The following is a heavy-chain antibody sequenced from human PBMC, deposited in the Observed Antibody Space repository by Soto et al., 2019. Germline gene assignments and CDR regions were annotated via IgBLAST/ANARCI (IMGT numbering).Heavy chain of an antibody. V-gene: IGHV3-15*07. Sequence: GGSLRLSCAASGFTFSNAWMNWVRQAPGKGLEWVGRIKSKTDGGTTDYAAPVKGRFTISRDDSKNTLYLQMNSLKTEDTAVYYCTTHYYYGSGSYYLNYYGMDVWGQGTTVTVSS. J-gene: IGHJ6*02. D-gene: IGHD3-10*01. CDR3: TTHYYYGSGSYYLNYYGMDV. CDR1: GFTFSNAW. CDR2: IKSKTDGGTT.